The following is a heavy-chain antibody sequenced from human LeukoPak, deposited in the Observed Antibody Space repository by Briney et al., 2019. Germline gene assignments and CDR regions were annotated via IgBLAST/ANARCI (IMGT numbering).Heavy chain of an antibody. Sequence: GGSLRLSCAASGLTFSNYEMNWVRQAPGKGLEWISYTSSTGFTKYYADSVRGRFTISRDNAKNSLYLQMNSLRAEDTAVYYCASGFCSGGTCYFLIAFDYWGQRTLVTVPS. J-gene: IGHJ4*02. CDR3: ASGFCSGGTCYFLIAFDY. V-gene: IGHV3-48*03. CDR2: TSSTGFTK. D-gene: IGHD2-15*01. CDR1: GLTFSNYE.